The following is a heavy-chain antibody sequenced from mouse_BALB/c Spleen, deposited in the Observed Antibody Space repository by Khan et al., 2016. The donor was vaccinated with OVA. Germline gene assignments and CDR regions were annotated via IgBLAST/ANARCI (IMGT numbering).Heavy chain of an antibody. V-gene: IGHV1-9*01. CDR3: TRPDYADY. CDR1: GYAFRSYW. Sequence: QVQLQQSGAELMKPGASVKISCEATGYAFRSYWIEWVKQRPGHGLEWVGEILPGTGNTKYNEKFEGKATLTADTSSNTAHLQLSSLTSEDSDGYYCTRPDYADYWCQGTTLTVSS. D-gene: IGHD1-1*02. CDR2: ILPGTGNT. J-gene: IGHJ2*01.